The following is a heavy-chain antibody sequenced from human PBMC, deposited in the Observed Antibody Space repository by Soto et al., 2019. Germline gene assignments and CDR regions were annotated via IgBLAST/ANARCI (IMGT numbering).Heavy chain of an antibody. D-gene: IGHD3-3*01. V-gene: IGHV3-30*03. Sequence: QVQLVESGAGVVQPGRSLRLSCTASGFTFSSYGMHWVRQAPGKGLEWVAVISYDGSHKYYADSVKGRFTISRDNSKNTLYLQMDNLRAEDTAVYYCVLVWRYDFWSTWRGSYFDYWGQGTLVTVS. J-gene: IGHJ4*02. CDR1: GFTFSSYG. CDR3: VLVWRYDFWSTWRGSYFDY. CDR2: ISYDGSHK.